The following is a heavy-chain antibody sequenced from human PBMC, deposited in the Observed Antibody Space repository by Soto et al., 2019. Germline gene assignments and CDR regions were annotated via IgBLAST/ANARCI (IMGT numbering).Heavy chain of an antibody. CDR3: ARRDQIAYYYGMDV. CDR2: INSDGSIT. V-gene: IGHV3-74*01. Sequence: EVQLVESGGGLVQPGGSLRLSCAASAFTFSSYWMNWVRHAPGKGPVWVSRINSDGSITGYADSVKGRFTISRDNAKNALYLQMNSLSAEDTAVYYCARRDQIAYYYGMDVWGQGTTVTVSS. J-gene: IGHJ6*02. CDR1: AFTFSSYW. D-gene: IGHD2-21*01.